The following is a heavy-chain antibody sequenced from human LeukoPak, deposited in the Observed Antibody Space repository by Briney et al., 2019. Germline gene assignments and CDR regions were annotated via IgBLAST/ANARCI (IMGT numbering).Heavy chain of an antibody. Sequence: SETLSLTCTVSGGSISNGGYYWSWIRQHPGKGLEWIGYIYDSGTTYYNPALQSRVTISVDTSDNQFSLKLRSLTAADTAVYYCARGGDRRGFDYWGQGPLVTVSS. CDR1: GGSISNGGYY. D-gene: IGHD1-14*01. V-gene: IGHV4-31*03. J-gene: IGHJ4*02. CDR2: IYDSGTT. CDR3: ARGGDRRGFDY.